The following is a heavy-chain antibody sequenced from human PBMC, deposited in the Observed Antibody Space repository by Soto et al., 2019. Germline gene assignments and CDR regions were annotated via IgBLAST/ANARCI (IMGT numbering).Heavy chain of an antibody. Sequence: ASVKVSCKASGYTFTSYGISWVRQAPGQGLERMGWISAYNGNTNYAQKLQGRVTMTTDTSTSTAYMELRSLRSDDTAVYYCARDIAVAEKRYNWFVPWGQGTLVTVSS. CDR3: ARDIAVAEKRYNWFVP. CDR1: GYTFTSYG. CDR2: ISAYNGNT. D-gene: IGHD6-19*01. V-gene: IGHV1-18*01. J-gene: IGHJ5*02.